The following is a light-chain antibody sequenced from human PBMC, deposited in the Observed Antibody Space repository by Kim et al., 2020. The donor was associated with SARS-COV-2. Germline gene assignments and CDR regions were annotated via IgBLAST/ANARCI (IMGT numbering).Light chain of an antibody. V-gene: IGLV2-14*03. J-gene: IGLJ1*01. CDR2: DVS. CDR3: SSHTTSRTYV. CDR1: SSDVGRYNS. Sequence: GQSITDACTGTSSDVGRYNSVSWYQQHPGKAPKLMIYDVSERASGVSNRFSGSQSGNTASLTISGLRAEDEADYYCSSHTTSRTYVFGSGTKVTVL.